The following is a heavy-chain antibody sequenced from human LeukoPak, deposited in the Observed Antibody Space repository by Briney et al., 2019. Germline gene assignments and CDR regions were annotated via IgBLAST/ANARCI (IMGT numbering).Heavy chain of an antibody. CDR3: AKQLGYCSDGSCYFPY. V-gene: IGHV3-23*01. J-gene: IGHJ4*02. Sequence: AGGSLRLSCAASGFTFSSYAMSWVRQAPEKGLEWVSAISNNGGYTYYADSVQGRFTISRDNSKSTLCLQMNSLRAEDTAVYYCAKQLGYCSDGSCYFPYWGQGTLVTVSS. CDR1: GFTFSSYA. D-gene: IGHD2-15*01. CDR2: ISNNGGYT.